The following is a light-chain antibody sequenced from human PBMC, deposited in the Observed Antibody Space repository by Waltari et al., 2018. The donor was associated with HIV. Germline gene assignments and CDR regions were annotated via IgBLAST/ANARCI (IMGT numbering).Light chain of an antibody. CDR3: ATWDDSSSGSWV. CDR2: RNN. J-gene: IGLJ3*02. CDR1: SSNSGSHF. V-gene: IGLV1-47*01. Sequence: QSVLTQPPSASGTPGQRVTISCSGGSSNSGSHFVYCYQQVAGTTPKLLIFRNNKRPSGVPDRFSGSKSGPSASLSISGLRPEDEADYYCATWDDSSSGSWVFGGGTKVTVL.